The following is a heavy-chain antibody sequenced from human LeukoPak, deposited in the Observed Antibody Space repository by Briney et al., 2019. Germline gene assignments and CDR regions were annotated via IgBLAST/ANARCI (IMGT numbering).Heavy chain of an antibody. V-gene: IGHV3-11*01. CDR3: ASQPKLLWFGVAWT. Sequence: GGSLRLSCAASGFTFSDYYMSWIRQAPGKGLEWGSYISSSGSTIYYAGSVKGRFTISRDNAKNSLYLQMNSLRAEDTAVYYCASQPKLLWFGVAWTWGQGTLVTVSS. CDR1: GFTFSDYY. D-gene: IGHD3-10*01. J-gene: IGHJ4*02. CDR2: ISSSGSTI.